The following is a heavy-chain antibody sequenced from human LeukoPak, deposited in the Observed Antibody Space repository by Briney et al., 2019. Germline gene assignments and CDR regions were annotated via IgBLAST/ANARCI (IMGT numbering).Heavy chain of an antibody. CDR3: ARSYIVGSTQFYFDS. D-gene: IGHD1-26*01. Sequence: SETLSLACAVYGGSFSGYYWSWIRQPPGKGLERIGEINHSGSTNYNPSLKSRVTISVDTSKNQFSLKLSSVTAADTAVYYCARSYIVGSTQFYFDSWGQGTLITVSS. V-gene: IGHV4-34*01. CDR2: INHSGST. CDR1: GGSFSGYY. J-gene: IGHJ4*02.